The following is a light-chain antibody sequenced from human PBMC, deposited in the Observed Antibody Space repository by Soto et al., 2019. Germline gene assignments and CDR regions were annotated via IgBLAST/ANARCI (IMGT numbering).Light chain of an antibody. Sequence: EIVLTQSPGTLSLSPEERATLSCRASQSVSSSYLAWYQQKPGQAPRLLIYGASSRATGIPDRFSGSGSGTDFTLTISRLEPEDFAVYYCQQYGRSPRTFGQGTKVDIK. V-gene: IGKV3-20*01. CDR2: GAS. CDR1: QSVSSSY. CDR3: QQYGRSPRT. J-gene: IGKJ1*01.